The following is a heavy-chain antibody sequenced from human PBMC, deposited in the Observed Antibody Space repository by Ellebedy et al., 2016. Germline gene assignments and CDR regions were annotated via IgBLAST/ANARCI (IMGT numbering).Heavy chain of an antibody. V-gene: IGHV3-11*05. J-gene: IGHJ4*02. D-gene: IGHD3-10*01. CDR3: ARDPRYYGSGSYWGFDY. CDR2: ISSSSSYT. CDR1: GFTFSDYY. Sequence: GGSLRLXCAASGFTFSDYYMSWIRQAPGKGLEWVSYISSSSSYTNYADSVKGRFTISRDNAKNSLYLQMNSLRAEDTAVYYCARDPRYYGSGSYWGFDYWGQGTLVTVSS.